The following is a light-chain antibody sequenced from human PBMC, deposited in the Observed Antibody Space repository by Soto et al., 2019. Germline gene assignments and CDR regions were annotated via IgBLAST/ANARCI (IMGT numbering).Light chain of an antibody. V-gene: IGKV3-15*01. CDR2: GAS. J-gene: IGKJ2*01. Sequence: EIVITQSPATLSVSPGERATLSCRASQSVSSTLAWYQQKPGQAHRLLIYGASIRATGIPDKFSGTGSGTDYSLTIDRLEPEESAVYYCHQYDNAPQTFGQGTKVDIK. CDR3: HQYDNAPQT. CDR1: QSVSST.